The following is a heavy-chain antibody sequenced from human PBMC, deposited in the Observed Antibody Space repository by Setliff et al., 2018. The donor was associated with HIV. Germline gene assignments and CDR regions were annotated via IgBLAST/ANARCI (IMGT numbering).Heavy chain of an antibody. CDR1: GGSISSGSDY. D-gene: IGHD3-3*01. CDR3: ARDVMEWFGNYFDN. V-gene: IGHV4-61*09. J-gene: IGHJ4*02. Sequence: KASETLSLTCTVSGGSISSGSDYWSWIRQPAGKGLEWIGQIHICGTTNYNPSLKSRVTISIDTSKHQFSLKLTSVTAADTALYYCARDVMEWFGNYFDNWGQGALVTVSS. CDR2: IHICGTT.